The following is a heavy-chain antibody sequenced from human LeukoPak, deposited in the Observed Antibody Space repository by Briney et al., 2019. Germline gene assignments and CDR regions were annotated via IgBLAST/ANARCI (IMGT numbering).Heavy chain of an antibody. CDR2: ITSSSTYI. V-gene: IGHV3-21*01. CDR3: AMAGFVGGFDY. Sequence: GGSLRLSCGASGYTFSSYSMNWVPQAPGKGLEWVSSITSSSTYIYYADSVKGRFTISRDNGKNSLYLQMSSLRAEDTAEYYCAMAGFVGGFDYWGQGTLVTVSS. CDR1: GYTFSSYS. D-gene: IGHD3-10*01. J-gene: IGHJ4*02.